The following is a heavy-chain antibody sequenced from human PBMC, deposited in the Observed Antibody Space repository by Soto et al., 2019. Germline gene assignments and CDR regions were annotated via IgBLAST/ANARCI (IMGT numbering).Heavy chain of an antibody. CDR3: ARGYCSGGNCYSGMDV. V-gene: IGHV1-69*13. CDR1: GGTFSTHA. Sequence: SVKVSCKASGGTFSTHAIIWVRQAPGHGLEWMGGIIPISGTTYYTRKFQGRVTITADEPTSTAFMELSSLKSDDTAVFYCARGYCSGGNCYSGMDVWGQGTMVTVSS. J-gene: IGHJ6*02. D-gene: IGHD2-15*01. CDR2: IIPISGTT.